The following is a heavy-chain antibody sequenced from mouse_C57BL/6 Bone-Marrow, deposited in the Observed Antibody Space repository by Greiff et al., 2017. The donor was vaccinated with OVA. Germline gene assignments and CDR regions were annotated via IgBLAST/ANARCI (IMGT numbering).Heavy chain of an antibody. Sequence: EVKLMESGPGLVKPSQSLSLTCSVTGYSITSGYYWNWIRQFPGNKLEWMGYISYDGSNNYNPSLKNRISITRDTSKNQFFLKLNSVTTEDTATYYCAREGYDYDDGGYFDVWGTGTTVTVSS. CDR2: ISYDGSN. V-gene: IGHV3-6*01. CDR1: GYSITSGYY. D-gene: IGHD2-4*01. CDR3: AREGYDYDDGGYFDV. J-gene: IGHJ1*03.